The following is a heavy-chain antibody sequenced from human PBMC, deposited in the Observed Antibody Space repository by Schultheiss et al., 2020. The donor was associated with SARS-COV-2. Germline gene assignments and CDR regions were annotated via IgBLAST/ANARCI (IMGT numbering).Heavy chain of an antibody. V-gene: IGHV3-30-3*01. J-gene: IGHJ4*02. CDR1: GFTFSSYA. CDR3: ARAEGDPYGSGSYYGTLDY. D-gene: IGHD3-10*01. CDR2: ISYDGSNK. Sequence: GESLKISCAASGFTFSSYAMHWVRQAPGKGLEWVAVISYDGSNKYYADSVKGRFTISRDNSKNTLYLEMNRLRTEDTSLYYCARAEGDPYGSGSYYGTLDYWGQGTLVTVSS.